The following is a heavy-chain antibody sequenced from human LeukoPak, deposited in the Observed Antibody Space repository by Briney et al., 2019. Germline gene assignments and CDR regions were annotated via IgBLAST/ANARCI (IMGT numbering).Heavy chain of an antibody. CDR2: IYHSGST. CDR1: GYSISSGYY. J-gene: IGHJ4*02. CDR3: ARESGGFDY. Sequence: SETLSLTCTVSGYSISSGYYWGWIRQPPGKGLEWIGSIYHSGSTYYNPSLKSQVTISVDTSKNQFSLKMSSVTAADTAVYYCARESGGFDYWGQGTLVTVSS. V-gene: IGHV4-38-2*02.